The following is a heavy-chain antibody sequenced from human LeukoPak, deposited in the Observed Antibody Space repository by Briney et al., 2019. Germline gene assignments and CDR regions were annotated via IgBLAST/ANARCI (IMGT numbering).Heavy chain of an antibody. V-gene: IGHV3-33*03. J-gene: IGHJ4*02. CDR2: IWYDGSNK. CDR1: GFTFSSYG. CDR3: AKDPFTFDGDYGDT. D-gene: IGHD4-17*01. Sequence: PGGSLRLSCAASGFTFSSYGMHWVRQAPGKGLEWVAVIWYDGSNKYYGDSVKGRFTISRDKSKSTVYLQMSSLRVDDTAVYYCAKDPFTFDGDYGDTWGQGTLVTVSS.